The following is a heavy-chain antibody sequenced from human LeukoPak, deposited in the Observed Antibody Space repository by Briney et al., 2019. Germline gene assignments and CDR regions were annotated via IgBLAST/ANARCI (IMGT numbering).Heavy chain of an antibody. J-gene: IGHJ4*02. V-gene: IGHV3-23*01. CDR1: GFTVSLYG. CDR3: ASDMVMRRIGEALPGDF. Sequence: GGSLRLAFAASGFTVSLYGVAWVRQARGGGLELGSCISGSGDTTYYAHSVKSRFTISRDTSKNHLYLKMSTLTVADTAMYYCASDMVMRRIGEALPGDFWGQGTLVTVSS. CDR2: ISGSGDTT. D-gene: IGHD3-3*01.